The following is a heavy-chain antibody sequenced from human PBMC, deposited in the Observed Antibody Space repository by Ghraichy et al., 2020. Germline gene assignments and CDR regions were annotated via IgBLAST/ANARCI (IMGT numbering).Heavy chain of an antibody. Sequence: ASVKVSCKASGYSFTDYYMHWVRQAPGEGLEWLGRINPNSGGTNYAQKFQGRVTMTRDTSISTAYMELSRLRSDDTAVYYCARPSPVATGDHAFDIWGQGTVVTVSS. D-gene: IGHD7-27*01. CDR2: INPNSGGT. J-gene: IGHJ3*02. CDR3: ARPSPVATGDHAFDI. CDR1: GYSFTDYY. V-gene: IGHV1-2*06.